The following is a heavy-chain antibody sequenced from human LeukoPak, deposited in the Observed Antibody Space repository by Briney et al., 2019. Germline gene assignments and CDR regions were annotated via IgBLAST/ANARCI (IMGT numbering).Heavy chain of an antibody. Sequence: PGRSLSLSCAASGFTFSSYAMHWVRQAPGKGLEWVAVISYNGSNKYYADSVKGRFTISRDNSKNTLYLQMNSLRAEDTAVYYCARDQGITIFGVDYGMDVWGQGTTVTVSS. J-gene: IGHJ6*02. CDR1: GFTFSSYA. D-gene: IGHD3-3*01. CDR3: ARDQGITIFGVDYGMDV. CDR2: ISYNGSNK. V-gene: IGHV3-30-3*01.